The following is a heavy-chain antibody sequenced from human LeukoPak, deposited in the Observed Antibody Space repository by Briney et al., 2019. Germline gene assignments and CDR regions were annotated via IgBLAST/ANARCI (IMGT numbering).Heavy chain of an antibody. CDR3: AREGAAAAYNFDY. Sequence: PGGSLRLSCAASGFTFSSYWMHWVRQAPGKGLVWVSRINSDGSSTSYADSVKGRFTISRDNAKNTLYLQMNSLRAEDTAVYYCAREGAAAAYNFDYWGQGTLVTVSS. CDR1: GFTFSSYW. D-gene: IGHD6-13*01. V-gene: IGHV3-74*01. CDR2: INSDGSST. J-gene: IGHJ4*02.